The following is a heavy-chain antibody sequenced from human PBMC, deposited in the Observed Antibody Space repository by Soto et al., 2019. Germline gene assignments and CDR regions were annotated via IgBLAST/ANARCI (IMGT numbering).Heavy chain of an antibody. D-gene: IGHD3-3*01. J-gene: IGHJ5*02. CDR1: GGTFISYT. CDR2: IIPILGIA. V-gene: IGHV1-69*04. Sequence: SVKVSCKASGGTFISYTISWVRQAPGQGLEWMGRIIPILGIANYAQKFKGRVTITADKSTSTAYMELSSLRSEDTAVYYCARDLVRLRFLEWLFAPFDPWGQGTLVTVSS. CDR3: ARDLVRLRFLEWLFAPFDP.